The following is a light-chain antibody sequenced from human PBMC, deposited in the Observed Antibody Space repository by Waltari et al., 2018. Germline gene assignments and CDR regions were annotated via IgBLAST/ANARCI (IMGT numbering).Light chain of an antibody. CDR2: KIS. CDR3: MQGSHWPYT. J-gene: IGKJ2*01. V-gene: IGKV2-30*02. CDR1: QSLVLGDGNAY. Sequence: DAVLTQSPLSLPVTLGQPASISCRSSQSLVLGDGNAYLNWFQQRPGQSPRRLIYKISNRDSGVPDRFSGSQSGTDFTLRICRVEAEDVAYYYCMQGSHWPYTFGQGTKLEIK.